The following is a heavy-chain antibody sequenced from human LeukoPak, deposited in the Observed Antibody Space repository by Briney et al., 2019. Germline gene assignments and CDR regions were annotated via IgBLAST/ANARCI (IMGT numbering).Heavy chain of an antibody. CDR2: ISAYNGNT. Sequence: AASVKVSCKASGYTFTGYYMHWVRQAPGQGLEWMGWISAYNGNTNYAQKLQGRVTMTTDTSTSTAYMELRSLRSDDTAVYYCVVELLRFDYWGQGTLVTVSS. CDR1: GYTFTGYY. V-gene: IGHV1-18*01. D-gene: IGHD1-26*01. CDR3: VVELLRFDY. J-gene: IGHJ4*02.